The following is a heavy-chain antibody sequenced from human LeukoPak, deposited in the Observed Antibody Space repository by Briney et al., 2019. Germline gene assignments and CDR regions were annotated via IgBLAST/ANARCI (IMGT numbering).Heavy chain of an antibody. J-gene: IGHJ4*02. CDR3: ARGGGPTRPLDY. D-gene: IGHD3-16*01. CDR1: GGSISSYY. Sequence: SETLSLTCTVSGGSISSYYWSWIRQPPGKGLEWIGYIYYSGSTNYNPSLKSRVTMSVDTSKNQFSLNLTSVTAADTAVYYCARGGGPTRPLDYWGQGTLVTVSS. CDR2: IYYSGST. V-gene: IGHV4-59*12.